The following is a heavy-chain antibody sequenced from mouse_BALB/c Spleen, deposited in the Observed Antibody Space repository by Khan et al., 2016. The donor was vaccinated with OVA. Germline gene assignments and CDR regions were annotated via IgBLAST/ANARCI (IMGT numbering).Heavy chain of an antibody. D-gene: IGHD2-12*01. V-gene: IGHV2-6-1*01. Sequence: QVQLKESGPGLVAPSQSLSITCTISGFSLTNYGVHWVRQPPGKGLEWLVVIWSDGSTTYNSALKSRLTINKDNSKSQVFLKMNSLQTDDTAMYFGARQPYYNYNVMDYWGQGTSVTVSS. CDR1: GFSLTNYG. CDR2: IWSDGST. CDR3: ARQPYYNYNVMDY. J-gene: IGHJ4*01.